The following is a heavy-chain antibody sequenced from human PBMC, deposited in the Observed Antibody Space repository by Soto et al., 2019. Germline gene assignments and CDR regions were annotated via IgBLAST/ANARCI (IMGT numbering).Heavy chain of an antibody. CDR1: GVTVSSNY. Sequence: GGSLSLSCAASGVTVSSNYMSWVRQAPGKGLEWVSVIYSGGSTYYADSVKGRFTISRDNSKNTLYLQMNSLRAEDTAVYYCARSSIEPRVFMYPFDSWGQGTLVTVAS. CDR2: IYSGGST. J-gene: IGHJ4*02. V-gene: IGHV3-66*01. CDR3: ARSSIEPRVFMYPFDS. D-gene: IGHD6-6*01.